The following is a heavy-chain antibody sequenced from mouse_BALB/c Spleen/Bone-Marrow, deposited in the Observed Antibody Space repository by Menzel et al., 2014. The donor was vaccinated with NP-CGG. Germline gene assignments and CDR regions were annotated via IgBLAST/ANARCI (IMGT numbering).Heavy chain of an antibody. CDR1: GDSITGGY. D-gene: IGHD4-1*01. CDR3: ARTGFLDV. V-gene: IGHV3-8*02. CDR2: ISYRGTT. Sequence: EVHLVESGPSLVKPSQTLSLTCSVTGDSITGGYWHWIRKLPGNKLECMGYISYRGTTYYNPSLKSRISITRDTSKNQYYLELNSVAAEDTATYYCARTGFLDVWGAGTTVTVSS. J-gene: IGHJ1*01.